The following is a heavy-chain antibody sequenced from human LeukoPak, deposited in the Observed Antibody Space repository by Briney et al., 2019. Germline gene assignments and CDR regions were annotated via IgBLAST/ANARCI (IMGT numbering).Heavy chain of an antibody. V-gene: IGHV3-21*06. CDR3: ARGRPTGASRLFVVK. D-gene: IGHD2-15*01. Sequence: GGSLRLFCAASGFTVGRYSMTSVRQDPGEGLECVSSMCSLGAHIYYTDSVRGRFTISRDNSKSSLYLRMNSMRVDNTAVYYCARGRPTGASRLFVVKWGQGTQVTVPS. CDR2: MCSLGAHI. CDR1: GFTVGRYS. J-gene: IGHJ4*02.